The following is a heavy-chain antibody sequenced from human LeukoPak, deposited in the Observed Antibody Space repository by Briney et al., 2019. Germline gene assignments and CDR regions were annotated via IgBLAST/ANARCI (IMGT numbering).Heavy chain of an antibody. J-gene: IGHJ4*02. D-gene: IGHD1-14*01. Sequence: GGSLRLSCAASGFTFSSYGMHWVRQAPGKGLEGVATIRYDGSEKYYAEFVTGRFTVSRDNSKSTLYLEINSLGADDTAVYYCAREAWDLTGRAPVIWGQGTRVTVSS. V-gene: IGHV3-30*02. CDR3: AREAWDLTGRAPVI. CDR2: IRYDGSEK. CDR1: GFTFSSYG.